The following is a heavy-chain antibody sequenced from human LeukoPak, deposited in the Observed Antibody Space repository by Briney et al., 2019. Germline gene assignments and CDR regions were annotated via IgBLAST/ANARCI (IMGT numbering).Heavy chain of an antibody. CDR3: ARGCSSTSCHSRDFDY. D-gene: IGHD2-2*01. CDR2: MNTNSGNT. Sequence: SVKVSCKVSGYTFTSYDINWVRQATGQGLEWMGWMNTNSGNTGYAQKFQGRVTMTRNTSISTAYMERSSLRSEVTAVYYCARGCSSTSCHSRDFDYWGQGTLVTVSS. V-gene: IGHV1-8*01. J-gene: IGHJ4*02. CDR1: GYTFTSYD.